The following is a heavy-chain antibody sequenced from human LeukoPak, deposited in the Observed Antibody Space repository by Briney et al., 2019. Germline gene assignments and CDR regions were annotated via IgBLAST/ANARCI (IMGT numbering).Heavy chain of an antibody. CDR1: GGSFSGYN. D-gene: IGHD5-18*01. CDR2: INHSGST. V-gene: IGHV4-34*01. CDR3: ARGWGGYSYGGWFDP. Sequence: SETLSLTCAVYGGSFSGYNWSWIRQPPGRGLEWIGEINHSGSTNYNPSLKSRVTISVDTSKKQFFLKLNSVTAADTAVYYCARGWGGYSYGGWFDPWGQGTLVTVSS. J-gene: IGHJ5*02.